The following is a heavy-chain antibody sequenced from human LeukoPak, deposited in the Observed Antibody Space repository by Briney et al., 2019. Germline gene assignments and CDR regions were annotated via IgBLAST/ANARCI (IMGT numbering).Heavy chain of an antibody. CDR1: GGSLSSSSYY. CDR3: ARLGRSPEDYYDSSGYYYFDY. J-gene: IGHJ4*02. CDR2: IYYSGST. D-gene: IGHD3-22*01. V-gene: IGHV4-39*01. Sequence: SETLSLTCTVSGGSLSSSSYYWGWIRQPPGKGLEWIGSIYYSGSTYYNPSLKSRVTISVDTSKNQFSLKLSSVTAADTAVNYCARLGRSPEDYYDSSGYYYFDYWGQGTLVTVSS.